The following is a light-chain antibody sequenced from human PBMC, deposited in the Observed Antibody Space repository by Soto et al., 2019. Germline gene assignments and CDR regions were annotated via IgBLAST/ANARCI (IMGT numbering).Light chain of an antibody. Sequence: DIQMTQSASSLSASVGDRVTISFRASQIISSNLNWHQQKPGKAPKVLIYAASSLQSGVPSRFSGSGSGTDFTLTISSLQPEDFATYYCQQSYSIPYTFGQGTKLEIK. V-gene: IGKV1-39*01. CDR1: QIISSN. J-gene: IGKJ2*01. CDR2: AAS. CDR3: QQSYSIPYT.